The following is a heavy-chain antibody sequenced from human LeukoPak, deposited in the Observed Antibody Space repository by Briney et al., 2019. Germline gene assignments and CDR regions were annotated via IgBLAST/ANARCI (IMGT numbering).Heavy chain of an antibody. CDR2: ISSSSSYI. CDR3: ARHSGSGHFDY. Sequence: GGSLRPSCAASGFTFSSYSMNWVRQAPGKGLEWVSSISSSSSYIYYADSVKGRFTISRDNAKNSLYLQMNSLRAEDTAVYYCARHSGSGHFDYWGQGTLVTVSS. CDR1: GFTFSSYS. D-gene: IGHD1-26*01. V-gene: IGHV3-21*01. J-gene: IGHJ4*02.